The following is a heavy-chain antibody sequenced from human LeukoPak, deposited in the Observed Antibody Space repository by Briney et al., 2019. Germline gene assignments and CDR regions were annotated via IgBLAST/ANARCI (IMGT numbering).Heavy chain of an antibody. D-gene: IGHD4-11*01. V-gene: IGHV4-59*08. Sequence: SETLSLTCTVSGGSISSYYWSWIRQPPGKGLEWIGYIYYSGSTNYNPSLKSRVTLSVDTSKNQFSLKLSSVTAADTAVYYCARGIDDYSNYFDYWGQGTLVTVSS. CDR2: IYYSGST. CDR1: GGSISSYY. J-gene: IGHJ4*02. CDR3: ARGIDDYSNYFDY.